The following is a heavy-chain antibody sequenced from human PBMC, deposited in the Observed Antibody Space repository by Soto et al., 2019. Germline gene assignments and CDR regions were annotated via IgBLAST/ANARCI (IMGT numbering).Heavy chain of an antibody. J-gene: IGHJ4*02. CDR2: IWYDGGNK. CDR3: ARDQRGGSYPSDY. CDR1: GFNFSDYG. V-gene: IGHV3-33*01. D-gene: IGHD1-26*01. Sequence: QVQLVESGGGVVQPGRSLRLSCTASGFNFSDYGMEWVRQAPGKGLEWVAVIWYDGGNKYYADSVKGRFTISRDNSKNMVYLEMNSLRAGDTAGYYCARDQRGGSYPSDYWGQGTLVAVSS.